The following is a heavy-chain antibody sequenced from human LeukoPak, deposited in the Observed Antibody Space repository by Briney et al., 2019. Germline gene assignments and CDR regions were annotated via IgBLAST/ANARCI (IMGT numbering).Heavy chain of an antibody. V-gene: IGHV3-23*01. D-gene: IGHD3-22*01. CDR3: AKGPWFYDSSTYYYEGMDV. Sequence: GGSLRLSCAASGFTFSSYAMSWVRQAPGKGLEWVSAISGSGGSTYYADSVKGRFTISRDNSKNTLYLQMNSLRAEDTAVYYCAKGPWFYDSSTYYYEGMDVWGKGTTVTVSS. J-gene: IGHJ6*04. CDR2: ISGSGGST. CDR1: GFTFSSYA.